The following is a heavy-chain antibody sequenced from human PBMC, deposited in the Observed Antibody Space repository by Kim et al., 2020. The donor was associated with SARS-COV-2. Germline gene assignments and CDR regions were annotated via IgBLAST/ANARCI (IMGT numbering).Heavy chain of an antibody. J-gene: IGHJ6*02. Sequence: GGSLRLSCAASGFTFSSYWMSWVRQAPGKGLEWVANIKQDGSEKYYVDSVKGRFTISRDNAKNSLYLQMNSLRAEDTAVYYCVRDHSDYYYYGMDVCGQGDTVTASS. CDR1: GFTFSSYW. CDR2: IKQDGSEK. D-gene: IGHD2-21*01. CDR3: VRDHSDYYYYGMDV. V-gene: IGHV3-7*03.